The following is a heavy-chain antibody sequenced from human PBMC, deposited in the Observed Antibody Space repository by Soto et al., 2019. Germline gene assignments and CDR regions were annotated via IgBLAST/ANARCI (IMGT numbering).Heavy chain of an antibody. V-gene: IGHV1-8*01. CDR3: ASSARYYDFWGDYSFDI. Sequence: ASVKVSCKASGYTFTSYDINWVRQATGQGFEWMGWMNPNSGNTGHAQKSQGRVTMTRNTSISTAYMELSSLRSEDTAVYYCASSARYYDFWGDYSFDIWGQGTMVTDSS. D-gene: IGHD3-3*01. CDR2: MNPNSGNT. CDR1: GYTFTSYD. J-gene: IGHJ3*02.